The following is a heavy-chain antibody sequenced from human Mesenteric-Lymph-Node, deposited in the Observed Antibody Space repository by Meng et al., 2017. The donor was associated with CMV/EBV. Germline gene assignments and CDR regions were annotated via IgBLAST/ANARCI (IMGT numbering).Heavy chain of an antibody. J-gene: IGHJ6*02. CDR3: ARLTGSSSLYYYYFFAMDV. CDR2: IYPGDSDT. Sequence: ESRKISGKGSGYSFTNYWIGWVRQMSGKGLEWVGIIYPGDSDTRYSPSFQGQVTISADKSISTAYLQWSSLKASDTAMYYCARLTGSSSLYYYYFFAMDVWGQGTTVTVSS. CDR1: GYSFTNYW. D-gene: IGHD6-6*01. V-gene: IGHV5-51*01.